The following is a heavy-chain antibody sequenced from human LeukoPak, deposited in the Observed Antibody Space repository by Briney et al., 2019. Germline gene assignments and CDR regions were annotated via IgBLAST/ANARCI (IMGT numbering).Heavy chain of an antibody. CDR2: ISGSGGST. D-gene: IGHD3-22*01. V-gene: IGHV3-23*01. CDR1: GFTFSSYA. CDR3: AKGRIKYYYDSSGYDY. J-gene: IGHJ4*02. Sequence: GGSLRLSCAASGFTFSSYAMSWVRQAPGKGLEWVSAISGSGGSTYYADSVKGRFTISRDNSKNTLYLQMNSLRAEDTAVYYCAKGRIKYYYDSSGYDYWGQGTLATVSS.